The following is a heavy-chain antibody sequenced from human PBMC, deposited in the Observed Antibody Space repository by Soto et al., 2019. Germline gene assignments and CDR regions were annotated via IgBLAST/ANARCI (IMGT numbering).Heavy chain of an antibody. D-gene: IGHD6-19*01. CDR1: GGSISSSNW. CDR2: IYHSGST. CDR3: ARVAVAGTRVDY. J-gene: IGHJ4*02. V-gene: IGHV4-4*02. Sequence: QVQLQESGPGLVKPSGTLSLTCAVSGGSISSSNWWSWVRQPPGKGLEWIGEIYHSGSTNYNPSLKSXVXXXLXXSKNQFSLKQSSVTAADTAVYYCARVAVAGTRVDYWGQGTLVTVSS.